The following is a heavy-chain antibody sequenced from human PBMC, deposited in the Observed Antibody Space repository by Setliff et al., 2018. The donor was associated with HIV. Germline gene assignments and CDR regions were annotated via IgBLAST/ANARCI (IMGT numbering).Heavy chain of an antibody. CDR1: GGPINSGPYY. V-gene: IGHV4-31*03. Sequence: PSETLSLTCTVTGGPINSGPYYWSWIRQHPGKGLEWIGYIYYSGTTYYNPSLKSRITISVDMSKNQFSLKLSSMTAADTAVYSCARVTTRDSSGYYWGAFDLWGQGTVVTVSS. D-gene: IGHD3-22*01. J-gene: IGHJ3*01. CDR2: IYYSGTT. CDR3: ARVTTRDSSGYYWGAFDL.